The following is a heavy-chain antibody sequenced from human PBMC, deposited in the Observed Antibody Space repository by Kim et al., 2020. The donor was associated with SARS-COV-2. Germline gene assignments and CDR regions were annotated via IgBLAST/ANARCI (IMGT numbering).Heavy chain of an antibody. Sequence: YSQKFQGRVTITRDTSASTAYMELSSLRSEDTAVYYCARAGIAVPTGDYWGQGTLVTVSS. D-gene: IGHD6-19*01. CDR3: ARAGIAVPTGDY. V-gene: IGHV1-3*01. J-gene: IGHJ4*02.